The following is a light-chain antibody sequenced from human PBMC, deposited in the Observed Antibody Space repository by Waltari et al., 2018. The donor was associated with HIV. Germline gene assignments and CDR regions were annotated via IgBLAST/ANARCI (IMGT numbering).Light chain of an antibody. CDR1: QSDNNY. Sequence: ETVLTQSPATLSLSPGERATLPRTASQSDNNYLAWYQQKPVQAPRLLIYDAAYRATGIPARFSGSVSETDFTLTIRSLEPEDFAVYYCQQRSNWPPEFTFGPGNKVEIK. CDR3: QQRSNWPPEFT. V-gene: IGKV3-11*01. J-gene: IGKJ3*01. CDR2: DAA.